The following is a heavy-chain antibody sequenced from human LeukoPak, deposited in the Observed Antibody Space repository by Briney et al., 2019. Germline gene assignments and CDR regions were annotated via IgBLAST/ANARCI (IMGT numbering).Heavy chain of an antibody. J-gene: IGHJ5*02. CDR1: RFTFSNYA. D-gene: IGHD3-10*01. Sequence: GRSLRLSCAASRFTFSNYAMHWVRQAPGKGLEWIAVISYDGSNKYYADSVKGRFTISRDNSKNTLYLQTNSLRPEDTAVYYCARDPYYYGSGSVNWFDPWGQGTLVTVSS. V-gene: IGHV3-30-3*01. CDR3: ARDPYYYGSGSVNWFDP. CDR2: ISYDGSNK.